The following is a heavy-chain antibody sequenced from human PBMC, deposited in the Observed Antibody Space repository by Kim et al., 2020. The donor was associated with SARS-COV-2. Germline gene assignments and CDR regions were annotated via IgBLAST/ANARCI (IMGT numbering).Heavy chain of an antibody. CDR3: ARSDSAGDQLQD. D-gene: IGHD2-21*02. Sequence: YAQGVTGRFVFSVDTSVSRAYLKISSLKAEDTAVYYCARSDSAGDQLQDWGQGTLVTVSS. J-gene: IGHJ4*02. V-gene: IGHV7-4-1*02.